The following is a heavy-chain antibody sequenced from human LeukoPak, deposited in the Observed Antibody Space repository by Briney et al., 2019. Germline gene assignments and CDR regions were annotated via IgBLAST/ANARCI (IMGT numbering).Heavy chain of an antibody. Sequence: KPSETLSLTCAVYGGSFSGYYWSWIRQPPGKGLEWIGEINHSGSTNYNPSLKSRVTISVDTSKNQFSLKLSSVTAADTAVYYCARGLISGVVLTRGYYYYGMDVWGQGTTVTVSS. CDR2: INHSGST. J-gene: IGHJ6*02. D-gene: IGHD3-3*01. V-gene: IGHV4-34*01. CDR3: ARGLISGVVLTRGYYYYGMDV. CDR1: GGSFSGYY.